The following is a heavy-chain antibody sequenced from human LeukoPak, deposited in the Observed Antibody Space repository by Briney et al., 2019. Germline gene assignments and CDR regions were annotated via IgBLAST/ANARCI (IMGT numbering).Heavy chain of an antibody. D-gene: IGHD1-26*01. CDR2: INWNGGST. CDR1: GFTFDDYG. V-gene: IGHV3-20*04. J-gene: IGHJ3*02. Sequence: PGGSLRLSCAASGFTFDDYGMSWVRQAPGKGLEWVSGINWNGGSTGYADSVKGRFTISRDNAKNSLYLQMNSLRAEDTALYYCARLGVGATRDAFDIWGQGTMATVSS. CDR3: ARLGVGATRDAFDI.